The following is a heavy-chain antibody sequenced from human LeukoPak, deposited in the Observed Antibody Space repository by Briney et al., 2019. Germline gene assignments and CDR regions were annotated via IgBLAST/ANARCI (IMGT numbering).Heavy chain of an antibody. CDR3: ARSYYDSSGYFFDP. V-gene: IGHV3-53*04. D-gene: IGHD3-22*01. CDR1: GFTVSSNY. CDR2: IYSGGST. Sequence: GGSLRLSCAASGFTVSSNYMSWVRQAPGKGLEWVSVIYSGGSTYYADSVKGRFTISRHNSKNTLYLQMNSLRAEDTAVYYRARSYYDSSGYFFDPWGQGTLVTVSS. J-gene: IGHJ5*02.